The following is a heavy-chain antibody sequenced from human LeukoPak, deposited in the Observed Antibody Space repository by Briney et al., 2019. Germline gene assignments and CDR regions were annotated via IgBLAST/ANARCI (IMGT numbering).Heavy chain of an antibody. D-gene: IGHD6-13*01. CDR2: LWYDGNNK. Sequence: GGSLRLSCVASGFTFSNYGMHWVRQAPGKGLEWVAILWYDGNNKYYADAVRGRFTISRDNSKNTLYLQMNSLRAEDTAVYYCARESRPSSSWYRRNFDYWGQGTLVTVSS. CDR3: ARESRPSSSWYRRNFDY. CDR1: GFTFSNYG. J-gene: IGHJ4*02. V-gene: IGHV3-33*01.